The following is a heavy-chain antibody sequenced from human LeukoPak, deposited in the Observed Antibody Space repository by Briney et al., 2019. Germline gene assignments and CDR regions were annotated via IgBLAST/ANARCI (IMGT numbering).Heavy chain of an antibody. V-gene: IGHV4-31*03. CDR3: ARVRCSSSSCYPDY. D-gene: IGHD2-2*01. CDR1: GGSISSGGYY. J-gene: IGHJ4*02. CDR2: IYYSGST. Sequence: PSETLSLTCTVSGGSISSGGYYWSWIRQHPGKGLEWIGYIYYSGSTYYNPSLKSRVTISVDTSKNQFSLKLSSVTAADTAVYYCARVRCSSSSCYPDYWGQGTLVTVSS.